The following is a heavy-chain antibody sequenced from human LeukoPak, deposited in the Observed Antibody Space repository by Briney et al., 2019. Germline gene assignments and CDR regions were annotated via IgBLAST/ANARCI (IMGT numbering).Heavy chain of an antibody. V-gene: IGHV3-23*01. CDR2: ISGSGGST. Sequence: GASLRLSCAASGFTFSSYAMSWVRQAPGKGLESVSAISGSGGSTYYADSVKGRFTISRDNSKNTLYLQMNSLRAEDTAVYYCAKGGGRYDSSGYPYYFDHWGQGTLVTVSS. D-gene: IGHD3-22*01. CDR1: GFTFSSYA. CDR3: AKGGGRYDSSGYPYYFDH. J-gene: IGHJ4*02.